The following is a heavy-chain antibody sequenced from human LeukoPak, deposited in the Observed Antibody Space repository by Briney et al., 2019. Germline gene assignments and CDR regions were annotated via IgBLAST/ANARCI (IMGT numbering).Heavy chain of an antibody. V-gene: IGHV3-30-3*01. CDR2: ISYDGSNK. CDR3: ARGDSCPRDY. CDR1: GFTFSSYA. Sequence: PGGSLRLSCAASGFTFSSYAMHWVRQAPGKGLEWVAVISYDGSNKYYADSVKGRFTIPRDNSKNTLYLQMNSLRAEDTAVYYCARGDSCPRDYWGQGTLVTVSS. J-gene: IGHJ4*02. D-gene: IGHD2-2*01.